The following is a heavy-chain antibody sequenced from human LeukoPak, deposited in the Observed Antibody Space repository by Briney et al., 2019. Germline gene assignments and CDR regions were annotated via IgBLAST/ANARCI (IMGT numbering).Heavy chain of an antibody. V-gene: IGHV3-48*01. CDR3: AFSGSYGVY. D-gene: IGHD1-26*01. Sequence: PGGSLRLSCAASGFIFSNYNMNWVRQAPGKGLEWVSYISSSSSTIYYADSVKGRFTISRDNAKKSVYLQMNSLRVEDTAVFYCAFSGSYGVYWGQGTLVTVSS. J-gene: IGHJ4*02. CDR1: GFIFSNYN. CDR2: ISSSSSTI.